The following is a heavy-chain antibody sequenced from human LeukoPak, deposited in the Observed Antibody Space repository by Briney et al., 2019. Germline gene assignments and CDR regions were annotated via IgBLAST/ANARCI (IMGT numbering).Heavy chain of an antibody. CDR2: INPNSGGT. CDR3: ASVPDYYDSSGTYYFDY. D-gene: IGHD3-22*01. V-gene: IGHV1-2*02. J-gene: IGHJ4*02. Sequence: ASVKVSCKASGYTFTGYYMHWVRQAPGQGLEWRGWINPNSGGTNYAQKFQGRVTMTMDTSISTAYMELSRLRSDDTAVYYCASVPDYYDSSGTYYFDYWGQGTLVTVSS. CDR1: GYTFTGYY.